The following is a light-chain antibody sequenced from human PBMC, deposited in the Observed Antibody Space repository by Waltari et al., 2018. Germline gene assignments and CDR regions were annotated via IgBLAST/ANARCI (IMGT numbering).Light chain of an antibody. Sequence: DVVMTQSPLSLPVTLGQPASISCTSSQSLVFDDGNTYLNWFQQRQGQSPRRLIYKVSVRDSGAPDRFSGSGSGTDFTLQISRVEAEDVGVYYCMQGTHWPRTLGQGTKVEIK. CDR1: QSLVFDDGNTY. CDR3: MQGTHWPRT. J-gene: IGKJ1*01. CDR2: KVS. V-gene: IGKV2-30*01.